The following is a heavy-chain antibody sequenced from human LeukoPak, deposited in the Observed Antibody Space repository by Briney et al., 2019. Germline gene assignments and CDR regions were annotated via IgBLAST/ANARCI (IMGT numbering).Heavy chain of an antibody. CDR2: GHHSGST. CDR1: GDSINNYY. V-gene: IGHV4-59*01. CDR3: ARWGESSALRVHAFDN. D-gene: IGHD6-25*01. J-gene: IGHJ3*02. Sequence: SETLSLTCTVSGDSINNYYWNWIRQPPGKRLEWIGFGHHSGSTYFNPSLQSRVTISVDTSKNQFSLRLSSVTAADTAVYYCARWGESSALRVHAFDNWGQGAMVTVSS.